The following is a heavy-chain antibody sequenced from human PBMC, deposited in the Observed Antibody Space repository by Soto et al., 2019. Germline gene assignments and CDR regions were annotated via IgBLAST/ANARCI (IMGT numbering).Heavy chain of an antibody. CDR1: SGTFSGYA. V-gene: IGHV1-69*06. CDR2: IIPIFGTA. Sequence: SVKVSCKASSGTFSGYAISWLRQAPGLGLELMGGIIPIFGTANYAQKFQGRVTITADKSTSTAYMELSSLRSEDTAVYYCARNSNYYGSGSYYPEFDYWGQGTLVTVSS. CDR3: ARNSNYYGSGSYYPEFDY. J-gene: IGHJ4*02. D-gene: IGHD3-10*01.